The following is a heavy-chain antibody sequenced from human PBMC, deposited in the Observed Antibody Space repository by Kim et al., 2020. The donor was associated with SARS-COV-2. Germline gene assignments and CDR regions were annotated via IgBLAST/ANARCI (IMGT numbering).Heavy chain of an antibody. CDR2: ITTSGSDT. CDR3: ARDPDTSGKVDY. J-gene: IGHJ4*02. Sequence: GGSLRLSCAASGFTFSDHYMHWIRQAPGKGLEWISRITTSGSDTYYTESVKGRFTISRDNAKNSLYLQMDSLRVEDTAVYYCARDPDTSGKVDYWGQGTL. CDR1: GFTFSDHY. V-gene: IGHV3-11*01. D-gene: IGHD6-25*01.